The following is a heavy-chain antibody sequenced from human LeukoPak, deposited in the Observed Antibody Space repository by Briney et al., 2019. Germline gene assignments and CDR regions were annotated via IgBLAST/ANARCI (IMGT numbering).Heavy chain of an antibody. D-gene: IGHD3-10*01. Sequence: ASVKVSCKASGYTFTSYGISWVRQAPGQGLEWMGWISANDGNTDYPQKLQGRVTMTTDTSTSTAYMELRSLRSDNTAVYYCARESHVTREDYWGQGTLVTVSS. CDR1: GYTFTSYG. CDR2: ISANDGNT. V-gene: IGHV1-18*01. J-gene: IGHJ4*02. CDR3: ARESHVTREDY.